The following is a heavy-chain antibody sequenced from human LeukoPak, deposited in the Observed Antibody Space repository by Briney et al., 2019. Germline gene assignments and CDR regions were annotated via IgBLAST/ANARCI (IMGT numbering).Heavy chain of an antibody. Sequence: SETLSLTCTVSGGSISSGSYCWSWLRQPAGTGLEWIGHIYTSGSTNYNPSLKSRVTISVDTSKNQFSLKLSSVTAADTAVYYCARHLNRQQLVRGWWFDPWGQGTLVTVSS. CDR1: GGSISSGSYC. D-gene: IGHD6-13*01. CDR3: ARHLNRQQLVRGWWFDP. CDR2: IYTSGST. J-gene: IGHJ5*02. V-gene: IGHV4-61*09.